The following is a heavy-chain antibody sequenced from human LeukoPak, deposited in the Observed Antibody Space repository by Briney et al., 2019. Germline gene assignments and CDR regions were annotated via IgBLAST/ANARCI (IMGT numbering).Heavy chain of an antibody. D-gene: IGHD2-2*01. CDR3: ARVPRVPATAGACDY. V-gene: IGHV1-46*01. CDR2: INPTGGST. J-gene: IGHJ4*02. Sequence: ASVKVSCKASGYTFPSYFMHWVRQAPGQGLEWMGIINPTGGSTTYAQKFQGRVTMTRDTSTSTVYMELSSLRSDDTAVYYCARVPRVPATAGACDYWGQGTLVTVSS. CDR1: GYTFPSYF.